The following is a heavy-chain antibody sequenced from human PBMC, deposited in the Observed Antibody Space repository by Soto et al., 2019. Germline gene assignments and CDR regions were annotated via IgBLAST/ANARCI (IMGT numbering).Heavy chain of an antibody. CDR3: ARDPHSRGYSSGWDN. V-gene: IGHV1-46*01. CDR1: GYTFTSYY. J-gene: IGHJ4*02. CDR2: INPSGGST. D-gene: IGHD6-19*01. Sequence: WASVKVSCKASGYTFTSYYMHWVRQAPGQGLEWMGIINPSGGSTSYAQKFQGRVTMTRDTSTSTVYMELSSLRSEDTAVYYCARDPHSRGYSSGWDNWGQGTLVTVSS.